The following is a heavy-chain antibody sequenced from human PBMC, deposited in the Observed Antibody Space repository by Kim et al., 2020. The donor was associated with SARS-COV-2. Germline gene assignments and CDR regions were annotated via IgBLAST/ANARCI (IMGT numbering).Heavy chain of an antibody. CDR2: ISSSSSYT. J-gene: IGHJ3*02. CDR3: ASYCSSTSCYARYAFDI. CDR1: GFTFSDYY. D-gene: IGHD2-2*01. Sequence: GGSLRLSCAASGFTFSDYYMSWIRQAPGKGLEWVSYISSSSSYTNYADSVKGRLTISRDNAKNSLYLQMNSLRAEDTAVYYCASYCSSTSCYARYAFDIWGQGTMVTVSS. V-gene: IGHV3-11*03.